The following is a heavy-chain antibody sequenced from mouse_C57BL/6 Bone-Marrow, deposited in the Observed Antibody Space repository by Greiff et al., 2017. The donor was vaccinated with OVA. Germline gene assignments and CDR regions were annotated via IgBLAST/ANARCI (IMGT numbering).Heavy chain of an antibody. CDR3: AGGTTVVDY. Sequence: VKLMESGPELVKPGASVKISCKASGYAFSSSWMNWVKQRPGKGLEWIGRIYPGDGDTNYNGKFKGKATLTADKSSSTAYMQLSSLTSEDSAVYFCAGGTTVVDYWGQGTTLTVSS. D-gene: IGHD1-1*01. CDR2: IYPGDGDT. J-gene: IGHJ2*01. CDR1: GYAFSSSW. V-gene: IGHV1-82*01.